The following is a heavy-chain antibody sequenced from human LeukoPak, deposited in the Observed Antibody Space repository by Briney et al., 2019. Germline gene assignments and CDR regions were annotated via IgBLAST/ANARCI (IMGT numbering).Heavy chain of an antibody. Sequence: ASVKVSCKVSGYTLTELSMHWVRQAPGKGLEWMGGFDPEDGETIYAQKFQGRVTMTEDTSTDTAYMELSSLRSEDTAVYYCATEPHYDSSGYYYYYGMDVWGQGTTVTVSS. V-gene: IGHV1-24*01. CDR1: GYTLTELS. CDR2: FDPEDGET. CDR3: ATEPHYDSSGYYYYYGMDV. D-gene: IGHD3-22*01. J-gene: IGHJ6*02.